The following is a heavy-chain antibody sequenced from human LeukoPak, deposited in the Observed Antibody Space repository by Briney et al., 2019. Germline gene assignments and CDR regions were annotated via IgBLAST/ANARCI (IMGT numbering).Heavy chain of an antibody. Sequence: ASVTVSFKASGYTFTIYGISWVRQAPGQGLEWMGWISAYNGNTNYAQKFQGRVTMTRDTSTSTVYMELSSLRSEDTAVYYCARGAGLRYFDWFSDYWGQGTLVTVSS. J-gene: IGHJ4*02. D-gene: IGHD3-9*01. CDR2: ISAYNGNT. V-gene: IGHV1-18*01. CDR3: ARGAGLRYFDWFSDY. CDR1: GYTFTIYG.